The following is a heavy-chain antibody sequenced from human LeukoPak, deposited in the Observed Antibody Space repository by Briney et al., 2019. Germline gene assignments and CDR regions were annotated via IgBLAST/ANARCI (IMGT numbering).Heavy chain of an antibody. J-gene: IGHJ4*02. CDR1: GHTLTQLF. V-gene: IGHV1-24*01. D-gene: IGHD3-10*01. CDR3: AKAHQEELGDLGPFDF. CDR2: FHPENGEI. Sequence: ASVKVSCKVSGHTLTQLFIHWVRQAPGKGLEWMGGFHPENGEIVYAQKFQGRVTMSEDTSANTAYMELNSLRYEDTAVYYCAKAHQEELGDLGPFDFWGQGTLVTVSS.